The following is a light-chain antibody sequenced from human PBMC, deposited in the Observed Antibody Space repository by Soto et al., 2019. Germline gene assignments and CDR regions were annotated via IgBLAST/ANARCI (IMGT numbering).Light chain of an antibody. V-gene: IGKV3D-20*02. Sequence: PGERVTLSCRASQSVSSSYLTWYQQKPGQAPRLLIYGASTRATGIPARFSGSGSGTDFTLTISSLQPEDFAVYYCQQRSNWPPRITFGQGTRLEIK. CDR2: GAS. J-gene: IGKJ5*01. CDR3: QQRSNWPPRIT. CDR1: QSVSSSY.